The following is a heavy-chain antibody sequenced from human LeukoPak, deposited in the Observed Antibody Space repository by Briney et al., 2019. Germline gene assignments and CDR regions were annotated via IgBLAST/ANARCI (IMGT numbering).Heavy chain of an antibody. J-gene: IGHJ4*02. Sequence: PGGTLRLSCAASGFTFSSYEMNWVRQAPGKGLEWVSYISSSGSTIYYADSVKGRFTVSRDNAKNSLYLQMNSLRAEDTAVYYCARRPYYYDSLDYWGQGTLATVSS. V-gene: IGHV3-48*03. CDR1: GFTFSSYE. CDR2: ISSSGSTI. D-gene: IGHD3-22*01. CDR3: ARRPYYYDSLDY.